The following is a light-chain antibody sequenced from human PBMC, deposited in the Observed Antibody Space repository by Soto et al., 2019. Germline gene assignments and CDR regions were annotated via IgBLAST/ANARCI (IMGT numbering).Light chain of an antibody. Sequence: PGERVTISCRASQSVSSNYLAWYQQKPGQAPRLLIYAASNRASGIPDRFGGSGSGTDFTLTVSRLEPEDFAVYYCQQYGSAPWTFGQGTKVEI. V-gene: IGKV3-20*01. CDR1: QSVSSNY. J-gene: IGKJ1*01. CDR2: AAS. CDR3: QQYGSAPWT.